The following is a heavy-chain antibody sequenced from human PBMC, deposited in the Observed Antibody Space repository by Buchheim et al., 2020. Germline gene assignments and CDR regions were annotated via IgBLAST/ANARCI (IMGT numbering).Heavy chain of an antibody. V-gene: IGHV3-23*01. J-gene: IGHJ6*02. Sequence: EVQLLESGGGLVQAGGSLRLSCAASGFTFSSYAMTWVRQTPGKGLEWVSVISGNDNRAYYADSVKGRFTVSRDNSKNTLYLQMNSLRAEDTAVYYCARDQLGYCSGGSCYSKPSYGMDVWGQGTT. CDR3: ARDQLGYCSGGSCYSKPSYGMDV. CDR2: ISGNDNRA. D-gene: IGHD2-15*01. CDR1: GFTFSSYA.